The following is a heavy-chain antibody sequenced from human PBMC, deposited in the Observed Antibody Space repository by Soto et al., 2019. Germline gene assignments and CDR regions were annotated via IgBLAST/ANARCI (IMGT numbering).Heavy chain of an antibody. Sequence: EVQLVESGGGLVQPGGSLRLSCAASGFSFNTYEMNWVRQAPGKGLEWVSYISSSGSTIYYADSVKGRFTVSRDNGKNSLYLQMNSLRAEDSAVYYCAYGGSCDYWGQGTQVTVS. CDR3: AYGGSCDY. CDR1: GFSFNTYE. CDR2: ISSSGSTI. D-gene: IGHD1-26*01. V-gene: IGHV3-48*03. J-gene: IGHJ4*02.